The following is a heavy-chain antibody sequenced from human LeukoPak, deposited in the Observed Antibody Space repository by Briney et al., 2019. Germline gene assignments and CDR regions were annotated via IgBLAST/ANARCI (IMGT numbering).Heavy chain of an antibody. D-gene: IGHD5-18*01. CDR2: IIPIFGTA. Sequence: ASVTVSFTASGGTFSSYAISWVRQAPGQGLEWMGGIIPIFGTANYAQKFQGRVTITADESTSTAYMELSSLRSEDTAVYYCARGHVDTAMADYWGQGTLVTVSS. J-gene: IGHJ4*02. CDR1: GGTFSSYA. V-gene: IGHV1-69*13. CDR3: ARGHVDTAMADY.